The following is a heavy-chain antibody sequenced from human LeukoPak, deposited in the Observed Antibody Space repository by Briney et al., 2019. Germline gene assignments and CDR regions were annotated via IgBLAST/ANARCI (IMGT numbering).Heavy chain of an antibody. D-gene: IGHD2-15*01. Sequence: GGSLRLSCAASGFTVSSNYMSWVRQAPGKGLEWVSVIYSGGSTYYADSVKGRFTISRDNSKNTLYLQMNSLRAEDTAVYYCAKMVAATSTYHFDYWGQGTLVTVSS. CDR1: GFTVSSNY. V-gene: IGHV3-66*01. CDR3: AKMVAATSTYHFDY. CDR2: IYSGGST. J-gene: IGHJ4*02.